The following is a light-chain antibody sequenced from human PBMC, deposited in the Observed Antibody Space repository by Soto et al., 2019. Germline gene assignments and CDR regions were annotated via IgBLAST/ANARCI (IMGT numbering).Light chain of an antibody. Sequence: QSVLTQPASVSGSPGQPVTISCTGTSTDVGGYNYVPWYQQHPGIAPKLLIYGVTNRPSGVSPRFSGSKSGNTASLTISGLQAEDEADYHYSSHTSASTLLYLFGSGTKLTVL. J-gene: IGLJ1*01. CDR1: STDVGGYNY. CDR2: GVT. V-gene: IGLV2-14*01. CDR3: SSHTSASTLLYL.